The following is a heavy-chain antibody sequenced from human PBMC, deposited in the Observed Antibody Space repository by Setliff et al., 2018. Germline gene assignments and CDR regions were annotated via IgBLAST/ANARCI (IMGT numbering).Heavy chain of an antibody. CDR2: IYYSGTT. CDR1: GGSISNYY. J-gene: IGHJ2*01. V-gene: IGHV4-59*08. CDR3: ARHHAQYYSDSSGYFYEDWYFDL. Sequence: PSETLSLTCTVSGGSISNYYWSWIRQPPGKGLGWIGYIYYSGTTNSIPSLKSRVTISVDTSKNQFSLKLSSVTAADTAVYYCARHHAQYYSDSSGYFYEDWYFDLWGRGTLVTVSS. D-gene: IGHD3-22*01.